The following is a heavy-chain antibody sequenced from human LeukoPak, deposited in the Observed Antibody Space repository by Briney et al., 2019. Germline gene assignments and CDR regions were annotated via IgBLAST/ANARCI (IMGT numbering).Heavy chain of an antibody. CDR2: ISYDGSNK. Sequence: GGSLRLSCAASGFTFSSYAMHWVRQAPGKGLEWVAVISYDGSNKYYADSVKGRFTISRDNSKNTLYLQMNSLRAEDTAVYYCAKDIAIVGATTGWYFDLWGRGTLVTVSS. CDR1: GFTFSSYA. J-gene: IGHJ2*01. CDR3: AKDIAIVGATTGWYFDL. V-gene: IGHV3-30-3*01. D-gene: IGHD1-26*01.